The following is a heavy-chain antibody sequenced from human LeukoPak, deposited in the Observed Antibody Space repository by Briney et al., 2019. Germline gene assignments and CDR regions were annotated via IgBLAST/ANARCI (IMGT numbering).Heavy chain of an antibody. D-gene: IGHD6-13*01. J-gene: IGHJ4*02. Sequence: GSLRLSCAASGFTFSSYSMNWIRQPPGKGLEWIGYIYYSGSTNYNPSLKSRVTISVDTSKNQFSLKLSSVTAADTAVYYCARRSNRLAAAGSPFDYWGQGTLVTVSS. CDR2: IYYSGST. CDR3: ARRSNRLAAAGSPFDY. V-gene: IGHV4-59*01. CDR1: GFTFSSYS.